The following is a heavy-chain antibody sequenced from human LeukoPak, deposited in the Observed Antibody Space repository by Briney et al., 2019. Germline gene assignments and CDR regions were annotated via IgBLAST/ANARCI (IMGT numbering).Heavy chain of an antibody. D-gene: IGHD2-15*01. J-gene: IGHJ1*01. CDR3: ARAKYCSGGSCYSEH. CDR2: INTNTGNP. V-gene: IGHV7-4-1*02. Sequence: ASVKVSCRASGYTFTNYPMNWVRQAPGQGLEWMGWINTNTGNPTYAQGFTGRFVFSLDTSVSTAYLQISSLKAEDTAVYYCARAKYCSGGSCYSEHWGQGTLVTVSS. CDR1: GYTFTNYP.